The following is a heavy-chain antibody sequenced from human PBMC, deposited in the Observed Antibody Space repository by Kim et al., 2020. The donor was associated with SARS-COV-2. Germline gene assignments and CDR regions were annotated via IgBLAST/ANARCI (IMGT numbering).Heavy chain of an antibody. CDR1: GYTFSNYA. CDR2: INTNTGNP. D-gene: IGHD2-15*01. Sequence: ASVKVSCKASGYTFSNYAMNWVRQAPGQGLEWMGWINTNTGNPTYAQGFRGQFVFSLDTSVSTAYLQISSLRAEDTAVYYCAREKASGGPDYCVHVTLVT. CDR3: AREKASGGPDY. J-gene: IGHJ4*01. V-gene: IGHV7-4-1*02.